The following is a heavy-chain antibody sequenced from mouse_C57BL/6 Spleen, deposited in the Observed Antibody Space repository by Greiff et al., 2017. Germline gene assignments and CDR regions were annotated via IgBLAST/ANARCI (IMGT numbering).Heavy chain of an antibody. Sequence: EVQLVESGGDLVKPGGSLKLSCAASGFTFSSYCMSWVRQTPDKRLEWVATISSGGSYTYYPDSVKGRFTISRDNAKNTLYLQMSSLKSEDTAMYYCAREGGSYYFDYWGQGTTLTVSS. CDR1: GFTFSSYC. CDR3: AREGGSYYFDY. CDR2: ISSGGSYT. V-gene: IGHV5-6*01. J-gene: IGHJ2*01. D-gene: IGHD1-1*02.